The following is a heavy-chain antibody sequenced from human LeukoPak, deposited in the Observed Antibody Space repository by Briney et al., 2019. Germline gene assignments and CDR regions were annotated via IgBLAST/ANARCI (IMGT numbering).Heavy chain of an antibody. Sequence: ASVKVSCKASDSTFTSYGISWVRQAPGQGLEWMGWISAYNGNTNYEQKLQGRVTMTTDTSTSTAYMELRSLRSDDPAVYDCARTPYYEFWSGYSDYWGQGTLVTVSS. V-gene: IGHV1-18*01. D-gene: IGHD3-3*01. CDR2: ISAYNGNT. J-gene: IGHJ4*02. CDR3: ARTPYYEFWSGYSDY. CDR1: DSTFTSYG.